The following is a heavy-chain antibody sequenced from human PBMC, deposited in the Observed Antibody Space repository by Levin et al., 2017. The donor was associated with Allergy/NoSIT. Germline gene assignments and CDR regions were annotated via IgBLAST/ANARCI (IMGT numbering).Heavy chain of an antibody. CDR2: IYSGGST. V-gene: IGHV3-53*01. Sequence: GESLKISCAASGFTVSSNYMSWVRQAPGKGLEWVSVIYSGGSTYYADSVKGRFTISRDNSKNTLYLQMNSLRAEDTAVYYCASRSSGYYRDYYYYGMDVWGQGTTVTVSS. D-gene: IGHD3-22*01. CDR3: ASRSSGYYRDYYYYGMDV. J-gene: IGHJ6*02. CDR1: GFTVSSNY.